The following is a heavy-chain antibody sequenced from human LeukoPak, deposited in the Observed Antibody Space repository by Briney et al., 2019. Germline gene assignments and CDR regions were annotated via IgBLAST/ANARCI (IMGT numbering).Heavy chain of an antibody. V-gene: IGHV4-39*07. CDR3: ARPIETYYDFWSGYYWLHHGMDV. J-gene: IGHJ6*02. Sequence: PSETLSLTCTVSGDSTSSDRYYGGWVRQPPGKGLEWIGSIYYSGSTYYNPSLKSRVTMFVDTSKNQFSLKLSSVTAADTAVYYCARPIETYYDFWSGYYWLHHGMDVWGQGTTVTVSS. D-gene: IGHD3-3*01. CDR2: IYYSGST. CDR1: GDSTSSDRYY.